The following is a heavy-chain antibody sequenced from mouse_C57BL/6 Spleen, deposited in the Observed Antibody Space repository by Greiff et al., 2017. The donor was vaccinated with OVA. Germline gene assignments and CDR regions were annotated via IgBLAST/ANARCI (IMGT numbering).Heavy chain of an antibody. CDR1: GYAFSSSW. J-gene: IGHJ4*01. CDR3: TGSSGRRDYAMDY. V-gene: IGHV1-82*01. D-gene: IGHD1-1*01. Sequence: VKLQESGPELVKPGASVKISCKASGYAFSSSWMNWVKQRPGKGLEWIGRIYPGDGDTNYNGKFKGKATLTADKSSSTAYMQLSSLTSEDSAVYFCTGSSGRRDYAMDYWGQGTSVTVSS. CDR2: IYPGDGDT.